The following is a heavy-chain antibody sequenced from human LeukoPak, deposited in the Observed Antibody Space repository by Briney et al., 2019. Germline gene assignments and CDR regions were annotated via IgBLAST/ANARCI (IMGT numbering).Heavy chain of an antibody. V-gene: IGHV4-34*01. J-gene: IGHJ5*02. CDR3: ARGPGLVIIPAVRRWFDP. D-gene: IGHD2-2*01. CDR2: INHSGST. Sequence: SETLSLTCAVYGGSFSGCYWSWIRQPPGKGLEWIGEINHSGSTNYTPSLKSRVTISIDTSKNQFSLKLTSVTAADTAVYYCARGPGLVIIPAVRRWFDPWGQGTLVTVSS. CDR1: GGSFSGCY.